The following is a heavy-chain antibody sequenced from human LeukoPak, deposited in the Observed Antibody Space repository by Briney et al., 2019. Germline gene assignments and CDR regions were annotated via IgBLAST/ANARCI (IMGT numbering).Heavy chain of an antibody. J-gene: IGHJ5*02. Sequence: ASVKVSCKASGYTFTSYDINWVRQATGQGLEWMGWMNPNSGNTGYAQKFQGRVTMTRNTSISTAYMELSSLRSEDTAVYYCARVLLNYYYGSVNWFDPWGQGTLVTVSS. V-gene: IGHV1-8*01. D-gene: IGHD3-10*01. CDR1: GYTFTSYD. CDR2: MNPNSGNT. CDR3: ARVLLNYYYGSVNWFDP.